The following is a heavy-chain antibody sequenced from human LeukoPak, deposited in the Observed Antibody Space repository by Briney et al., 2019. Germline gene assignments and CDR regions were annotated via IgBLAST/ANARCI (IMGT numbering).Heavy chain of an antibody. J-gene: IGHJ3*02. CDR1: GFIFNSYG. CDR2: IRYDGSNK. Sequence: GGSLRLSCAASGFIFNSYGMHWVRQAPGKGLEWVAFIRYDGSNKYYADSVKGRFTISRDNAKNSLYLQMNSLRAEDTAVYYCARVLAVAGNAFDIWGQGTMVTVSS. V-gene: IGHV3-30*02. CDR3: ARVLAVAGNAFDI. D-gene: IGHD6-19*01.